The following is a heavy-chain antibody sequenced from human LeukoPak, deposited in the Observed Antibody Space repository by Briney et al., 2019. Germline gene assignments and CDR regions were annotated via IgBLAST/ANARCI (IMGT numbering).Heavy chain of an antibody. Sequence: QTGGSLRLSCAASGFTFSSYSMNWVRQAPGKGLEWVSYISSSNSYIYYADSVKGRFTVSRDNAKNSVYLQMNSLRAEDTAVYYCARDSELLEWLPGSDLWGQGTLVTVSS. J-gene: IGHJ5*02. CDR2: ISSSNSYI. CDR3: ARDSELLEWLPGSDL. CDR1: GFTFSSYS. V-gene: IGHV3-48*01. D-gene: IGHD3-3*01.